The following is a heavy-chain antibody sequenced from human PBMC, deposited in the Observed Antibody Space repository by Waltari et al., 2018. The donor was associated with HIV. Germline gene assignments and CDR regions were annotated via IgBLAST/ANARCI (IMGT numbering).Heavy chain of an antibody. D-gene: IGHD3-10*01. Sequence: QVHLVESGGGVVQPGRSLRLSCVTSGFTFRDYAFHWVRQAPGKGLEWLAAISYDVTNQYYAKSVRGRFIISRDDATNTVHLQMGSLRDEDTAMYFCAKDGRLRWYGDTGWLDSWGRGSQVTVSS. CDR1: GFTFRDYA. CDR2: ISYDVTNQ. CDR3: AKDGRLRWYGDTGWLDS. J-gene: IGHJ5*01. V-gene: IGHV3-30*15.